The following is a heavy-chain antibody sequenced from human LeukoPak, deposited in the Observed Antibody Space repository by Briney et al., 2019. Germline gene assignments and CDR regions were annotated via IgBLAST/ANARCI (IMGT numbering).Heavy chain of an antibody. V-gene: IGHV3-64*01. J-gene: IGHJ4*02. CDR3: ARTYHDILTSYNPYFDY. CDR2: ISSNGGST. Sequence: PGGSLRLSCAASGFTFSSYAMHWVRQAPGKGLEYVSAISSNGGSTYYANSVKGRFTISRDNAKNSLYLQMNSLRAEDTAVYYCARTYHDILTSYNPYFDYWGQGTLVTVSS. D-gene: IGHD3-9*01. CDR1: GFTFSSYA.